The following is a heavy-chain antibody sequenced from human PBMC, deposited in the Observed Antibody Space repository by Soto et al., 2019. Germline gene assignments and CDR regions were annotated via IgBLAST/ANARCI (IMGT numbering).Heavy chain of an antibody. D-gene: IGHD3-9*01. J-gene: IGHJ4*02. CDR2: IYYSGST. CDR1: GGSISSGDYY. V-gene: IGHV4-30-4*01. CDR3: ARDHHDILTGYTLDY. Sequence: SETLSLTCTVSGGSISSGDYYWSWIRQPPGKGLEWIGYIYYSGSTYYNPSLKSRVTISVDTSKNQFSLKLSSVTAADTAVYYCARDHHDILTGYTLDYWGQGTLVTVSS.